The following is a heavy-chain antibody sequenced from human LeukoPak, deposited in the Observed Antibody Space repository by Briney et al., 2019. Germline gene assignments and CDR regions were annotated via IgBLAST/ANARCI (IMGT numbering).Heavy chain of an antibody. D-gene: IGHD3-3*01. Sequence: GGSLRLSCAASGFTFSSYSMNWVRQAPGKGLEWVSSISSRSSYIYYADSVKGRFTISRDNAKNSLYLQMNSLRAEDTAVYYCARDSYDFWSGYYTGFRLDYWGQGTLVTVSS. CDR1: GFTFSSYS. J-gene: IGHJ4*02. CDR3: ARDSYDFWSGYYTGFRLDY. CDR2: ISSRSSYI. V-gene: IGHV3-21*01.